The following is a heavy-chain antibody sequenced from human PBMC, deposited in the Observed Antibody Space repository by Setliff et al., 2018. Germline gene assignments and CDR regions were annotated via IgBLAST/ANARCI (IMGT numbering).Heavy chain of an antibody. CDR3: ARGRRITMIVVPPGVFDI. CDR1: GGSFSGYY. CDR2: IDQSGIT. V-gene: IGHV4-34*01. J-gene: IGHJ3*02. D-gene: IGHD3-22*01. Sequence: SETLSLTCAVYGGSFSGYYWSWIRQPPGKGPEWIGEIDQSGITNYNPSLKSRVTISIDTSKNQFSLRLSSVTATDTAVYYCARGRRITMIVVPPGVFDIWGQGTMV.